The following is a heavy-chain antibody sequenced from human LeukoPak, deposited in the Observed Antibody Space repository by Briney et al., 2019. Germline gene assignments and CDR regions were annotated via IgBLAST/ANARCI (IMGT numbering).Heavy chain of an antibody. V-gene: IGHV4-59*01. D-gene: IGHD2-15*01. CDR3: ARERGGGYCSGGSCDDDAFDI. CDR1: GGSISSYY. CDR2: IYYSGST. Sequence: SETLSLTCTVSGGSISSYYWSWIRQPPGKGLEWIGYIYYSGSTNYNPSLKSRVTISVDTSKNQFSLRLSSVTAADTAVYYCARERGGGYCSGGSCDDDAFDIWGQGTMVTVSS. J-gene: IGHJ3*02.